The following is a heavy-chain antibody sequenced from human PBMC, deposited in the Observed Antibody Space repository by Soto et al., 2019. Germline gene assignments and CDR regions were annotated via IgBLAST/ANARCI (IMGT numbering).Heavy chain of an antibody. J-gene: IGHJ6*02. CDR1: GFTFSSYW. CDR3: ASLYGDYTSYYYYGMDV. CDR2: INSDGSST. D-gene: IGHD4-17*01. V-gene: IGHV3-74*01. Sequence: GGSLRLSCAASGFTFSSYWMHWVRQAPGKGLVWVSRINSDGSSTSYADSVKGRFTISRDNAKNTLYLQMNSLRAEDTAVYYCASLYGDYTSYYYYGMDVWGQGTTVTVSS.